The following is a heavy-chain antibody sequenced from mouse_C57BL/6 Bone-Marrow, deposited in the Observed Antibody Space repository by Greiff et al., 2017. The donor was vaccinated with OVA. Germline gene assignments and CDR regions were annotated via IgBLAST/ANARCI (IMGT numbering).Heavy chain of an antibody. D-gene: IGHD1-1*01. CDR2: IRSKSSNYAT. CDR1: GFTFNTYA. V-gene: IGHV10-3*01. Sequence: EVHLVESGGGLVQPKGSLKLSCAASGFTFNTYAMHWVRQAPGKGLEWVARIRSKSSNYATYYADSVKDRFTISRDDSQSMLYLQMNNLKTEDTAMYYCVRDLGYYGSSYRYYYAMDYWGQGTSVTVSS. J-gene: IGHJ4*01. CDR3: VRDLGYYGSSYRYYYAMDY.